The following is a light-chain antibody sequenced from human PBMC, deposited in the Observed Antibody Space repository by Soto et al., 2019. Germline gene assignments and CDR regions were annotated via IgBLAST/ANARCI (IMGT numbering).Light chain of an antibody. J-gene: IGLJ3*02. CDR1: SKDVGLYNY. Sequence: QSVLTQPRSVSGSPGQSVTISCTGSSKDVGLYNYVSWYQQHPGKAPKLMIYDVSKRPSGVPDRFSGSKSGNTASLTISGLQAEDEADYSCCSYAGNYLLLFGGGTKLTVL. V-gene: IGLV2-11*01. CDR2: DVS. CDR3: CSYAGNYLLL.